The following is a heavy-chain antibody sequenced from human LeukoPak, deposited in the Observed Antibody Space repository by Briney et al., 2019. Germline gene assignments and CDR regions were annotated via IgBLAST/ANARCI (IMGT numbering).Heavy chain of an antibody. J-gene: IGHJ6*04. D-gene: IGHD5-18*01. CDR3: ARDLGYSYGTPYFYYGMDV. CDR1: GFTFSNAW. Sequence: GGSLRLSCAASGFTFSNAWMSWVRQAPGKGLEWVAVISHDGSNKYYADFVKGRFTISRDNSKNTLDLQMNSLRAEDTAVYYCARDLGYSYGTPYFYYGMDVWGKGTTVTVSS. CDR2: ISHDGSNK. V-gene: IGHV3-30*03.